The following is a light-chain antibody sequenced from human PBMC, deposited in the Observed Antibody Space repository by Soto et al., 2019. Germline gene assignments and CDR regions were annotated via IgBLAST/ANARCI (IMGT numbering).Light chain of an antibody. J-gene: IGKJ2*01. CDR2: GAS. V-gene: IGKV2-28*01. Sequence: DIVMTQSPLSLAVTPGEPASISCSSSQSLRHSDGYRYLDWYLQKPGQSPQLLIYGASSRATGIPDRFSGSGSGTDFTLTISRLEPEDFAVYYCQQYGSSLYTFGQGTKLEIK. CDR1: QSLRHSDGYRY. CDR3: QQYGSSLYT.